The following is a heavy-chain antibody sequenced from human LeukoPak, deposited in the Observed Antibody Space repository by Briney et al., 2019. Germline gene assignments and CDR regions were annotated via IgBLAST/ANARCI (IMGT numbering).Heavy chain of an antibody. V-gene: IGHV4-34*01. CDR3: ARIFPHYGSGSYYQDY. CDR2: INHSGST. CDR1: GGSFSGYY. J-gene: IGHJ4*02. Sequence: SETLSLTCDVYGGSFSGYYWSWIRQPPGKGLEWIGEINHSGSTNYNPSLKSRVTISVDTSKNQFSLKLSSVTAADTAVYYCARIFPHYGSGSYYQDYWGQGTLVTVSS. D-gene: IGHD3-10*01.